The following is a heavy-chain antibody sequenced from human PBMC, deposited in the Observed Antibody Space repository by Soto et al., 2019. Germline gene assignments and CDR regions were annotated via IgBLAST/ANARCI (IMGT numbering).Heavy chain of an antibody. J-gene: IGHJ6*02. D-gene: IGHD3-16*01. CDR3: ARALWGPHGYYGMDV. Sequence: PGESLKISLKVSGYSFTSYWICWVRQMPGKGLEWMGRIDPSDSYTNYSPSFQGHVTISADKSISTAYLQWSSLKASDTAMYYCARALWGPHGYYGMDVWGQGTTVTVSS. V-gene: IGHV5-10-1*01. CDR2: IDPSDSYT. CDR1: GYSFTSYW.